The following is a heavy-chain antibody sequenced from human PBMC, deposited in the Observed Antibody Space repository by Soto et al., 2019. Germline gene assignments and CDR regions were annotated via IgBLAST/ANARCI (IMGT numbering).Heavy chain of an antibody. Sequence: PGGSLRLSCAASGFTFGYYTMNWVRQAPGKGLEWVSSISTSSNYIYYADSVKGRFTISRDNAKKSLYLQMNGLRVEDTAVYYCARDAARHNWNDINWFDPWGQGTLVTVSS. CDR3: ARDAARHNWNDINWFDP. J-gene: IGHJ5*02. CDR1: GFTFGYYT. D-gene: IGHD1-1*01. V-gene: IGHV3-21*01. CDR2: ISTSSNYI.